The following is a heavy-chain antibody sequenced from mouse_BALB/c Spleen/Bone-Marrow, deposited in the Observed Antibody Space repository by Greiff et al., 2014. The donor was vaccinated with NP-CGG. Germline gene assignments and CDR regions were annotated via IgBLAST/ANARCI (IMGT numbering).Heavy chain of an antibody. D-gene: IGHD1-2*01. V-gene: IGHV5-17*02. CDR1: GFTFSSFG. CDR2: ISSGSSTI. Sequence: EVQLQQSGGGLVQPGGSRKLSCAASGFTFSSFGMHWVRQAPEKGLEWVAYISSGSSTIYYADTVKGRFTISRDNPKNTPFLQMTSLRSEDTAMYYCVRDYGYGAMDYWGQGTSVTVSS. J-gene: IGHJ4*01. CDR3: VRDYGYGAMDY.